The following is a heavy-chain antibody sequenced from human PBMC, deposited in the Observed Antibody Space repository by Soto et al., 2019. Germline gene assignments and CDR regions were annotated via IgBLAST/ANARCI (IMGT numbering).Heavy chain of an antibody. CDR2: IYTSGGT. CDR3: ARDWGYYGSGSSTYYYYGMDV. J-gene: IGHJ6*02. V-gene: IGHV4-4*07. D-gene: IGHD3-10*01. Sequence: SETLSLTCTVSGGSISSYYWSWIRQPAGKGLEWIGRIYTSGGTNYNPSLKSRVTMSVDTSKNQFSLKLSSVTAADTAVYYCARDWGYYGSGSSTYYYYGMDVWGQGTTVTVSS. CDR1: GGSISSYY.